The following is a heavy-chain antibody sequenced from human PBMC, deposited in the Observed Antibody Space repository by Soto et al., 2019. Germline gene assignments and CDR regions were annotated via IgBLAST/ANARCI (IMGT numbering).Heavy chain of an antibody. CDR2: IIPILGIA. CDR3: ARGSGHIPAG. V-gene: IGHV1-69*02. D-gene: IGHD2-21*01. J-gene: IGHJ4*02. Sequence: QVQLVQSGAEVKKPGSSVKVSCKASGGTFSSYTISWVRQAPGQGLEWMGRIIPILGIANYAQKLQGRVTITADKSTSTANMELSSLRSEDTAVYCCARGSGHIPAGWGQGTLVTVSS. CDR1: GGTFSSYT.